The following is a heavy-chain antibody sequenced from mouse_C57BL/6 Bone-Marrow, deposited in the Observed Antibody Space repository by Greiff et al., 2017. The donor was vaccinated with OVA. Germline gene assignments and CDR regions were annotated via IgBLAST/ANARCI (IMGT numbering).Heavy chain of an antibody. CDR1: GYTFTGYW. J-gene: IGHJ1*03. Sequence: QVQLQQSGAELMKPGASVKLSCKASGYTFTGYWIEWVKQRPGHGLEWIGEILPGSGSTNYNEKFKGKATFTADTSSNTAYMQRSSLTTEDSAIYYCARWGFFITTVVGDFDVWGTGTAVTVTA. CDR2: ILPGSGST. V-gene: IGHV1-9*01. CDR3: ARWGFFITTVVGDFDV. D-gene: IGHD1-1*01.